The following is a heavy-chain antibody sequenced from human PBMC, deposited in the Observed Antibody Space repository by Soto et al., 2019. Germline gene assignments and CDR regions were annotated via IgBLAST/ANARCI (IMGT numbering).Heavy chain of an antibody. D-gene: IGHD2-8*02. CDR3: ARAGGGSRELRFDP. CDR2: IGTAGDT. V-gene: IGHV3-13*01. Sequence: GGSLRLSCAASGFTFSSYDMHWVRQATGKGLEWVSAIGTAGDTYYPGSVKGRFTISGENAKNSLYLQMNSLRAEDTAVYYCARAGGGSRELRFDPWGQGTLVTVSS. CDR1: GFTFSSYD. J-gene: IGHJ5*02.